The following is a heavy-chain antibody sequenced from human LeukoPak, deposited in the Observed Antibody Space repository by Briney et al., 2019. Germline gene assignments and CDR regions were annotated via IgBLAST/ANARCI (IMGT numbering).Heavy chain of an antibody. CDR1: GGTFSSYA. Sequence: ASVKVSCKASGGTFSSYAISWVRQAPGQGLEWMGGTIPIFGTANYAQKFQGRVTITTDESTSTAYMELSSLRSEDTAVYYCAGGRELLPRTDCFAPGGREPRVTVP. J-gene: IGHJ5*02. CDR2: TIPIFGTA. D-gene: IGHD1-26*01. CDR3: AGGRELLPRTDCFAP. V-gene: IGHV1-69*05.